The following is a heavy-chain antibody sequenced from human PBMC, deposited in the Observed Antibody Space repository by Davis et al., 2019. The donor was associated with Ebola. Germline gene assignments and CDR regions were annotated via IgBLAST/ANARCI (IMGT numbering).Heavy chain of an antibody. CDR3: AKDQGGSYRLDDAFDI. V-gene: IGHV3-33*06. J-gene: IGHJ3*02. Sequence: GESLKISCEASGVTFGTYAMHWVRQGPGKGLEWVALIWHDGSKTYYADSVKGRFTISRDNSKNMLYLQMNNLGAEDTAVYYCAKDQGGSYRLDDAFDIWGQGTMVTVSS. CDR2: IWHDGSKT. CDR1: GVTFGTYA. D-gene: IGHD1-26*01.